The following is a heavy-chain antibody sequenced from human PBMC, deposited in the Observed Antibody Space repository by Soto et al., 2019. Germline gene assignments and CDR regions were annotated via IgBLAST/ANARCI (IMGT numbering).Heavy chain of an antibody. Sequence: PSENLSLTCTVSGASITSLYYYWGWIRQPPGKGLEWIGSSYHSGSTYYAPSLMSRVAMSVDTSKNQFSLKLNSVTAADTAVYYCARRGWGSSSFFDYWGQGTLVTV. J-gene: IGHJ4*02. CDR2: SYHSGST. D-gene: IGHD6-6*01. CDR3: ARRGWGSSSFFDY. V-gene: IGHV4-39*01. CDR1: GASITSLYYY.